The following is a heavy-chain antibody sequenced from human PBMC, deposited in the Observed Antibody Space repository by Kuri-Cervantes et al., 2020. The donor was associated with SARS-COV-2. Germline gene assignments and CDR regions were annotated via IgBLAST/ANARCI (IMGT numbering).Heavy chain of an antibody. CDR3: ASDGVSRSLSLDF. V-gene: IGHV1-69*10. J-gene: IGHJ4*02. CDR1: GGTFSSAI. Sequence: SVKVSCKVSGGTFSSAIISWVRQAPGQGLEWMGGIMPALGIPNYAQKFRGRVTITAETSTTTAYLDLTGLKSEDTALYYCASDGVSRSLSLDFWGQGTLVTVSS. CDR2: IMPALGIP. D-gene: IGHD5/OR15-5a*01.